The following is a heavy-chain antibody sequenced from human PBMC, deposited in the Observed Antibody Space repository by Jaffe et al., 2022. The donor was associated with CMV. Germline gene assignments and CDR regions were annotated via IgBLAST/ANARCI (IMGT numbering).Heavy chain of an antibody. V-gene: IGHV5-51*01. CDR3: ARQADLDIEPETNGAFDI. CDR2: IYPGDSDT. CDR1: GYSFTSYW. J-gene: IGHJ3*02. Sequence: EVQLVQSGAEVKKPGESLKISCKGSGYSFTSYWIGWVRQMPGKGLEWMGIIYPGDSDTRYSPSFQGQVTISADKSISTAYLQWSSLKASDTAMYYCARQADLDIEPETNGAFDIWGQGTMVTVSS. D-gene: IGHD2-2*03.